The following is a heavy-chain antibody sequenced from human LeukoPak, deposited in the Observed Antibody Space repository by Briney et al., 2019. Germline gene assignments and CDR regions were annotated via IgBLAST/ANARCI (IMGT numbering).Heavy chain of an antibody. CDR2: IIPIFGTA. D-gene: IGHD6-6*01. CDR1: GGTFSNYA. J-gene: IGHJ6*03. V-gene: IGHV1-69*13. CDR3: ARGGVIAARPDYYYYMDV. Sequence: SVKVSCKASGGTFSNYAISWVRQAPGQGLEWMGGIIPIFGTANYAQKFQGRVTITADESTSTAYMELSSLRSEDTAVYYCARGGVIAARPDYYYYMDVWGKGTTVTVSS.